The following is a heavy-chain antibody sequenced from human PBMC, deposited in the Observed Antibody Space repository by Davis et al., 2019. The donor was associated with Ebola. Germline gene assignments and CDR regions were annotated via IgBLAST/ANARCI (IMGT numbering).Heavy chain of an antibody. CDR1: GLTFSSYT. V-gene: IGHV3-21*01. CDR2: ISSTSNYI. D-gene: IGHD3-3*01. CDR3: AGERVFGVVITNWFDP. J-gene: IGHJ5*02. Sequence: GESLKISCAASGLTFSSYTMNWVRQAPGKGLEWVSSISSTSNYIYYAESMKGRFTISRDNAKNSLYLQMNSLRAEDTAVYYCAGERVFGVVITNWFDPWGQGTLVTVSS.